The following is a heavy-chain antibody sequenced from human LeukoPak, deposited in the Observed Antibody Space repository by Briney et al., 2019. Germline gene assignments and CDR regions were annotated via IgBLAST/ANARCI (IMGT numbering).Heavy chain of an antibody. Sequence: SETLSLTCAVYGGSFSGYSWSWIRQPPGKGLECVGEINHSGSTNYNPSLKSRVTISVDTSKNQFSLKLSSVTAADTAVYYCARVFGSSWYRWFDPWGQGTLVTVSS. CDR1: GGSFSGYS. CDR3: ARVFGSSWYRWFDP. CDR2: INHSGST. V-gene: IGHV4-34*01. J-gene: IGHJ5*02. D-gene: IGHD6-13*01.